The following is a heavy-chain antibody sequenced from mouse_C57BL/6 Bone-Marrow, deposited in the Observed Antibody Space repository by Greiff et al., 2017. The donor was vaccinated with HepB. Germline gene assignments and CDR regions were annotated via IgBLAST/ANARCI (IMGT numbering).Heavy chain of an antibody. J-gene: IGHJ1*03. CDR1: GYTFTSYW. V-gene: IGHV1-55*01. Sequence: VQLQQPGAELVKPGASVKMSCKASGYTFTSYWITWVKQRPGQGLEWIGDIYPGSGSTNYNEKFKSKATLTVDTSSSTAYMQLSSLTSEDSAVYYCAREELREWYFDVWGTGTTVTVSS. D-gene: IGHD1-1*01. CDR3: AREELREWYFDV. CDR2: IYPGSGST.